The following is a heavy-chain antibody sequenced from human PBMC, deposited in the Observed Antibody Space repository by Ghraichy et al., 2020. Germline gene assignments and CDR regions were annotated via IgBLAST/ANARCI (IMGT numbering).Heavy chain of an antibody. CDR2: VYYSGST. V-gene: IGHV4-31*03. Sequence: SETLSLTCTVSGGSISSGGYFWSWIRQHPGKGLEWIGYVYYSGSTYYNPSLKSRVTISVDTSKNQFSLKLSSVTAADTAVYYCASSGYDKWFDPWGQGTLVTVSS. J-gene: IGHJ5*02. CDR1: GGSISSGGYF. D-gene: IGHD3-22*01. CDR3: ASSGYDKWFDP.